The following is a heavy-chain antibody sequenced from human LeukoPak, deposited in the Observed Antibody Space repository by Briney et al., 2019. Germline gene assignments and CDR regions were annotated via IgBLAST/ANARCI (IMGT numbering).Heavy chain of an antibody. V-gene: IGHV4-34*01. CDR2: INHSGST. CDR3: ARGKRGSYHFDY. CDR1: GGSFSGYS. J-gene: IGHJ4*02. D-gene: IGHD1-26*01. Sequence: SETLSLTCAVYGGSFSGYSWNWIRQPPGKGLEWIGEINHSGSTKYNVSLKSRVTISVDTSKNQFSLKLSSVTAADTAVYYCARGKRGSYHFDYWGQGTLVTVSS.